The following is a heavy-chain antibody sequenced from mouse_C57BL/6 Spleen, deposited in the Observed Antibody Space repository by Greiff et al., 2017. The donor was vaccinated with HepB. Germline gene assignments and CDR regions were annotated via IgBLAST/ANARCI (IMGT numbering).Heavy chain of an antibody. Sequence: EVKLVESGPELVKPGDSVKISCKASGYSFTGYFMNWVMQSHGKSLEWIGRINPYNGDTFYNQKFKGKATLTVDKSSSTAHMELRSLTSEDSAVYYCARSGYSNYVWDAMDYWGQGTSVTVSS. J-gene: IGHJ4*01. CDR2: INPYNGDT. D-gene: IGHD2-5*01. V-gene: IGHV1-20*01. CDR3: ARSGYSNYVWDAMDY. CDR1: GYSFTGYF.